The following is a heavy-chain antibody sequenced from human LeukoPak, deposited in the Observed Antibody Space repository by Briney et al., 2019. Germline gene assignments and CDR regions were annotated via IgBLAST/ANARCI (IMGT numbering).Heavy chain of an antibody. J-gene: IGHJ3*02. CDR1: GGSISGLY. V-gene: IGHV4-4*07. D-gene: IGHD6-19*01. Sequence: SETLSPTCTVSGGSISGLYWSWIRQPAGKGLEYIGRIYSSGTINYNPSLKSRVTMSVDTSKNQFSLKLSSVTAADTAVYYCARQPAPYSSPWYDAFDIWGQGTMVIVSS. CDR3: ARQPAPYSSPWYDAFDI. CDR2: IYSSGTI.